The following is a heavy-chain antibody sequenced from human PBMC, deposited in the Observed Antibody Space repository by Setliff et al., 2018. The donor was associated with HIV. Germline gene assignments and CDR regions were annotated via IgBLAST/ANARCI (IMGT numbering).Heavy chain of an antibody. CDR1: GFTFSSYS. V-gene: IGHV3-7*01. CDR2: IKQDGSEK. CDR3: ASGRQLVGNIDY. D-gene: IGHD6-6*01. J-gene: IGHJ4*02. Sequence: PGESLKISCAASGFTFSSYSMSWVRQAPGKGLEWVANIKQDGSEKYYVDSVRGRFTISRDNAKNSLYLQMNSLRGEDTALYYCASGRQLVGNIDYWGQGTLVTVSS.